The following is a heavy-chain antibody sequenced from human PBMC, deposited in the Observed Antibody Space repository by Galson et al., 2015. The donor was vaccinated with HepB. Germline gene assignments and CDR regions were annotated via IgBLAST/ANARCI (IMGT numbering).Heavy chain of an antibody. D-gene: IGHD6-19*01. CDR2: IYGGGDT. CDR3: ASSSDPTSNWHFDL. J-gene: IGHJ2*01. V-gene: IGHV3-66*02. CDR1: GLIVSNNY. Sequence: SLRLSCAASGLIVSNNYMTWVRQAPGKGLEWVSLIYGGGDTTYADSVRGRFTISRDISKSTLYVQMTSLTTEDTAVYYCASSSDPTSNWHFDLWGRGTLVIVSS.